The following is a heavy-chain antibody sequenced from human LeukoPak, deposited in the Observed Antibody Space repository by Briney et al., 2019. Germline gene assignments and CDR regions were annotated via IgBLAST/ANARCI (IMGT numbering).Heavy chain of an antibody. CDR1: GFTFSSYA. J-gene: IGHJ5*02. CDR3: TTDRPLWFGEGGWFDP. Sequence: PGGSLRLSCAASGFTFSSYAMSWVRQAPGKGLEWVGRIKSKTDGGTTDYAAPVKGRFTISRDDSKNTLYLQMNSLKTEDTAVYYCTTDRPLWFGEGGWFDPWGQGTLVTVSS. CDR2: IKSKTDGGTT. V-gene: IGHV3-15*01. D-gene: IGHD3-10*01.